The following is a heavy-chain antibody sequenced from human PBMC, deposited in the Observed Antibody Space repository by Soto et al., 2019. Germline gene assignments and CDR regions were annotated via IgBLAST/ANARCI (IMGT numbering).Heavy chain of an antibody. V-gene: IGHV4-4*07. J-gene: IGHJ5*02. CDR1: GGSISSYY. D-gene: IGHD2-2*01. CDR2: IYTSGST. Sequence: SETLSLTCTVSGGSISSYYWSWIRQPAGKGLEWIGRIYTSGSTNHNPSLKSRVTMSVDTSKNQFSLKLSSVTAADTAVYYCARDLYCSSTSCYGGGFDPWGQGTLVTVSS. CDR3: ARDLYCSSTSCYGGGFDP.